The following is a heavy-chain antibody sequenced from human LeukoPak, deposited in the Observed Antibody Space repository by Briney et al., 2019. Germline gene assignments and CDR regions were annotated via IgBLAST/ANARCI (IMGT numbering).Heavy chain of an antibody. D-gene: IGHD3-22*01. Sequence: PSETLSLTCNVSGDSISSYYWTWIRQTPGKELEWIGYIYYSGSTYYNPSLESRVTMSVDTSKSQFSLKLTSVTAADTAVYYCARTYDSSGYSAFHIWSQGTMVTVSS. J-gene: IGHJ3*02. V-gene: IGHV4-59*01. CDR1: GDSISSYY. CDR2: IYYSGST. CDR3: ARTYDSSGYSAFHI.